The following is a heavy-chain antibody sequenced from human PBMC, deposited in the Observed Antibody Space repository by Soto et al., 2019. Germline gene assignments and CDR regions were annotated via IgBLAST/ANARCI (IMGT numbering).Heavy chain of an antibody. Sequence: GGSMRLSCAASGFTFSSYGMHWVRQAPGKGLEWVAVISYDGSNKYYADSVKGRFTISRDSSKHTLYLQMNSLRAEYTAGYYCAKDIDSRSWHYYYYYGMGVWGQGTTVTVSS. CDR1: GFTFSSYG. CDR3: AKDIDSRSWHYYYYYGMGV. D-gene: IGHD6-13*01. CDR2: ISYDGSNK. J-gene: IGHJ6*01. V-gene: IGHV3-30*18.